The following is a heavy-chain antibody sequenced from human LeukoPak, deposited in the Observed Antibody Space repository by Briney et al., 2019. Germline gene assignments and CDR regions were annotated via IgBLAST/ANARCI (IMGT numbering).Heavy chain of an antibody. Sequence: ASVKVSCKASGYSFTGHYIHWVRQAPGQGPEWVGWINPNSGDTTYAQNFQGWVTMTRGTSITTAYMELSRLRSDDTAVYYCARELGSSGYYGVDYWGQGTLVTVSS. CDR2: INPNSGDT. CDR1: GYSFTGHY. D-gene: IGHD3-22*01. V-gene: IGHV1-2*04. J-gene: IGHJ4*02. CDR3: ARELGSSGYYGVDY.